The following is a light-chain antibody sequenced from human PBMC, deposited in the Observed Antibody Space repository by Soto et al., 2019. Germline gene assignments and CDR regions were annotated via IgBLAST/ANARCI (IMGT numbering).Light chain of an antibody. CDR2: AAS. CDR3: QKCKIAHFT. CDR1: QDISNF. J-gene: IGKJ4*01. V-gene: IGKV1-27*01. Sequence: DIQMTQSPSSLSAFVGDTVTITCRASQDISNFLAWYQQKPRKVPKLLIYAASTLQSGLPSRFSGSGSGSDFTLNISSLQPEDVATYYCQKCKIAHFTFRGGPKVHI.